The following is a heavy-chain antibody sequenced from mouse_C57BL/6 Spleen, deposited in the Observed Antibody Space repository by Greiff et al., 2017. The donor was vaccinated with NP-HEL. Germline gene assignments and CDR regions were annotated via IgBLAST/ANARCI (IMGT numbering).Heavy chain of an antibody. CDR3: TYGNFFAY. V-gene: IGHV6-3*01. J-gene: IGHJ3*01. Sequence: EVKVEESGGGLVQPGGSMKLSCVASGFTFSNYWMNWVRQSPEKGLEWVAQIRLKSDNYATHYAESVKGRFTISRDDSKSSVYLQMNNLRAEDTGINYCTYGNFFAYWGQGTLVTVSA. CDR1: GFTFSNYW. CDR2: IRLKSDNYAT. D-gene: IGHD2-1*01.